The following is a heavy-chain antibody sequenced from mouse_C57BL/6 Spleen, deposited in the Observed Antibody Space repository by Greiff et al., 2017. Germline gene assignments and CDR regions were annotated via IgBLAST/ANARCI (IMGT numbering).Heavy chain of an antibody. J-gene: IGHJ1*03. V-gene: IGHV5-16*01. D-gene: IGHD1-1*01. CDR2: INYDGSST. Sequence: EVQLMESEGGLVQPGSSMKLSCTASGFTFSDYYMAWVRQVPEKGLEWVANINYDGSSTYYLDSLKSRFIISRDNAKNILYLQMSSLKSEDTATYYCARASRSTVVPTGDFDVWGTGTTVTVSS. CDR3: ARASRSTVVPTGDFDV. CDR1: GFTFSDYY.